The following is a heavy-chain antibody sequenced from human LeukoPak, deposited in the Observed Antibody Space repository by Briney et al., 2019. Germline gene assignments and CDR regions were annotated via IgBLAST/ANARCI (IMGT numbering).Heavy chain of an antibody. CDR3: ARGGAPYSSGWFNWFDP. CDR1: GGSINNYY. V-gene: IGHV4-59*08. CDR2: IYHSGST. D-gene: IGHD6-19*01. Sequence: SETLSLTCSVSGGSINNYYWSWIRQPPGKGLEWIGYIYHSGSTHYNPSLNSRVTISVDTSKNHLSLRLTSVTAADTAVYYCARGGAPYSSGWFNWFDPWGQGTQVIVSS. J-gene: IGHJ5*02.